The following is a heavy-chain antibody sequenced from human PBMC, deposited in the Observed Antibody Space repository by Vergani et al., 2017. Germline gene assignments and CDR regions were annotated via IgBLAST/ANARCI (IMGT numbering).Heavy chain of an antibody. Sequence: QVQLVQSGAEVKKPGASVKVSCKVSGYTLTELSMHWVRQAPGKGLEWMGGFDPEDGETIYAQKFQGRVTMTEDTATDTAYMELSSLRSEDTAVYYCATEPIRITMVRGVIIRGGLHEAFDIWGQGTMVTVSS. CDR1: GYTLTELS. V-gene: IGHV1-24*01. J-gene: IGHJ3*02. CDR2: FDPEDGET. CDR3: ATEPIRITMVRGVIIRGGLHEAFDI. D-gene: IGHD3-10*01.